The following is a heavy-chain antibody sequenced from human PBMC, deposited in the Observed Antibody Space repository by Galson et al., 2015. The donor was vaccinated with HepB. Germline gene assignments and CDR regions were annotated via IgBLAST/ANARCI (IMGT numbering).Heavy chain of an antibody. J-gene: IGHJ4*02. CDR3: ARGRQRSQAQQPFDY. V-gene: IGHV3-11*06. CDR2: ISSSSSYT. D-gene: IGHD6-13*01. CDR1: GFTFSDYY. Sequence: SLRLSCAASGFTFSDYYMSWIRQAPGKGLEWVSYISSSSSYTNYADSVKGRFTISRDNAKNSLYLQMNSLRAEDTAVYYCARGRQRSQAQQPFDYWGQGTLVTVSS.